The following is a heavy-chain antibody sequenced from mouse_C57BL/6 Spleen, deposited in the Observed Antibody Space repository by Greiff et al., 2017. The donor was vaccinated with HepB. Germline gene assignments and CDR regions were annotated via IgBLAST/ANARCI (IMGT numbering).Heavy chain of an antibody. CDR1: GFNIKDDY. Sequence: EVKLVESGAELVRPGASVKLSCTASGFNIKDDYMHWVKQRPEQGLEWIGWIDPENGDTEYASKFQGKATITADTSSNTAYLQLSSLTSEDTAVYYCTTGTTAFDYWGQGTTLTVSS. D-gene: IGHD1-2*01. J-gene: IGHJ2*01. CDR3: TTGTTAFDY. CDR2: IDPENGDT. V-gene: IGHV14-4*01.